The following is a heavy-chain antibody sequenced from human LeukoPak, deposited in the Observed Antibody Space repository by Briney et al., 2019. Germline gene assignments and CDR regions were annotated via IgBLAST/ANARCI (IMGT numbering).Heavy chain of an antibody. Sequence: GGSLRLSCAASGFTVSSNYMSWVRQAPGKGLEWVSVIYSGGSTYYADSVKGRFTISRDNSKNTLYLQMNSLRAEDTAVYYCARDLPDYAPIEDYGMDVWGQGTTVTVSS. V-gene: IGHV3-66*01. D-gene: IGHD3-16*01. CDR3: ARDLPDYAPIEDYGMDV. CDR2: IYSGGST. J-gene: IGHJ6*02. CDR1: GFTVSSNY.